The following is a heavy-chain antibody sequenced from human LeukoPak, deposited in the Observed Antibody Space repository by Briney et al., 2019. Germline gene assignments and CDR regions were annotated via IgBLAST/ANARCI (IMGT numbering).Heavy chain of an antibody. D-gene: IGHD4-17*01. J-gene: IGHJ4*02. Sequence: SETLSLTCAVSGGSISSSNWWSWVRQPPGKGLEWIGEIYHSGSTNYNPSLKSRVTISLDKSKNQFSLKLYSVAAADTAVYYCARASHDYGDYSHFDYWGQGTLVTVSS. CDR1: GGSISSSNW. CDR3: ARASHDYGDYSHFDY. CDR2: IYHSGST. V-gene: IGHV4-4*02.